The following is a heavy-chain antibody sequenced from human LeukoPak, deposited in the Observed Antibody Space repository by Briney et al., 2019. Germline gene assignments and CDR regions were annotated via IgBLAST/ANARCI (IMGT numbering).Heavy chain of an antibody. V-gene: IGHV1-18*04. D-gene: IGHD4-17*01. CDR1: GYTFTSYY. CDR3: ARLMTTVTTFLRSYWYFDL. Sequence: ASVKVSCKASGYTFTSYYMHWVRQAPGQGLEWMGWISAYNGNTNYAQKLQGRVTMTTDTSTSTAYMELRSLRSDDTAVYYCARLMTTVTTFLRSYWYFDLWGRGTLVTVSS. CDR2: ISAYNGNT. J-gene: IGHJ2*01.